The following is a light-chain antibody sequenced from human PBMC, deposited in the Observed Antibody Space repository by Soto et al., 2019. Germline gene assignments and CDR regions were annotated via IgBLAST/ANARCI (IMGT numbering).Light chain of an antibody. J-gene: IGKJ4*01. V-gene: IGKV2-28*01. CDR1: QSLLDSNGYIY. CDR3: MQALQTPT. CDR2: LGS. Sequence: DIVMSQSPHSLSVTPGEPASISCRSSQSLLDSNGYIYLDWHLQKPGQSPQLLIYLGSNRASGVPDRFSGSGSGTDFTLNISRVEAEDVGVYYCMQALQTPTFGGGTKVEIK.